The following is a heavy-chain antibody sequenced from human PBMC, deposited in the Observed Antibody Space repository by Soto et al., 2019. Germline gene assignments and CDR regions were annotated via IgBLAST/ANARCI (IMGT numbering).Heavy chain of an antibody. CDR1: GGSFSSYY. J-gene: IGHJ6*03. D-gene: IGHD2-2*01. CDR3: AGRDCSGTNCYYLDYYYMDV. CDR2: IYYSAST. Sequence: QVQLQESGPGLVRPSETLSLTCTVSGGSFSSYYWTWIRQSPGKGLEWIGYIYYSASTDYNPSLRGRLAISIDTSKNQFSLRLNSMTAADTAVYYCAGRDCSGTNCYYLDYYYMDVWGKGTTVTVSS. V-gene: IGHV4-59*08.